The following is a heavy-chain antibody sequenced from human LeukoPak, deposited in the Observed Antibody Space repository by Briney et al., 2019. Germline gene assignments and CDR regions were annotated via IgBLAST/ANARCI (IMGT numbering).Heavy chain of an antibody. CDR2: MYPGGSHI. Sequence: GESLKISCKASRYSFTNYWIGWVRQMPGKGLEWMGIMYPGGSHIIYSPSFQDQVTISVDESINTTYLQWSTLKASDTAIYYCARRNYTSVWFDPWGQGTLVTVSS. D-gene: IGHD1-7*01. J-gene: IGHJ5*02. CDR1: RYSFTNYW. CDR3: ARRNYTSVWFDP. V-gene: IGHV5-51*01.